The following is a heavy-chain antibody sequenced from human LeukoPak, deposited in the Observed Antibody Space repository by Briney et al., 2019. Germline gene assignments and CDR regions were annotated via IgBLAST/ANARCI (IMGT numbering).Heavy chain of an antibody. CDR1: GFTFSSYA. D-gene: IGHD1-26*01. CDR3: AKDFTPEVGYGMDV. CDR2: ISGSGGST. J-gene: IGHJ6*02. Sequence: GGSLRLSCAASGFTFSSYAMSWVRQAPGKGLEWVSAISGSGGSTYYADSVKGRFTISRDNSKNTLYLQMNSLRAEDTAAYYCAKDFTPEVGYGMDVWGQGTTVTVSS. V-gene: IGHV3-23*01.